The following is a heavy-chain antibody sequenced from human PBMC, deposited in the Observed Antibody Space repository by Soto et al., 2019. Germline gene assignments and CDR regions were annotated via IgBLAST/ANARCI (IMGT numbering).Heavy chain of an antibody. CDR3: GRHRPNGVVIN. D-gene: IGHD3-3*01. CDR1: GFTFSDYY. CDR2: ISSSGSTI. Sequence: CLGLSCAASGFTFSDYYMSWIRQATGKGLEWVSYISSSGSTIYYADSVKGRFTISRDNAKNSLYLQMNSLRAEDTAVYDCGRHRPNGVVINWVQGTRVIVTS. V-gene: IGHV3-11*01. J-gene: IGHJ4*02.